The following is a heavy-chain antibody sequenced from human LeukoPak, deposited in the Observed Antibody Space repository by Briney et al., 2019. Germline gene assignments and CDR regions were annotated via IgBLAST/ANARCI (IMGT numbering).Heavy chain of an antibody. Sequence: GGSLRLSCAASGFTFSSYWVTWVRQAPGKGLEWVANIKQDGGEKYYVDSVKGRFTISRDNAKNSLYLQMNSLRVEDTAVYYCAREGHSSSYAMDVWGQGTTVSVSS. V-gene: IGHV3-7*01. D-gene: IGHD6-13*01. J-gene: IGHJ6*02. CDR2: IKQDGGEK. CDR1: GFTFSSYW. CDR3: AREGHSSSYAMDV.